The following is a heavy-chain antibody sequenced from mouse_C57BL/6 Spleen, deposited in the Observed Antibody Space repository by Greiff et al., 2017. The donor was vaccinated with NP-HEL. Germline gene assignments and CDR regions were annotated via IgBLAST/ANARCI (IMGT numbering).Heavy chain of an antibody. J-gene: IGHJ4*01. Sequence: EVQGVESGGGLVQPKGSLKLSCAASGFTFTTYAMHWVRQAPGKGLEWVARIRSKSSNYATYYADSVKDRFTISRDDSQSMLYLQMNNLKTEDTAMYYCVRGGGRDYYGSSYAMDYWGQGTSVTVSS. V-gene: IGHV10-3*01. D-gene: IGHD1-1*01. CDR3: VRGGGRDYYGSSYAMDY. CDR2: IRSKSSNYAT. CDR1: GFTFTTYA.